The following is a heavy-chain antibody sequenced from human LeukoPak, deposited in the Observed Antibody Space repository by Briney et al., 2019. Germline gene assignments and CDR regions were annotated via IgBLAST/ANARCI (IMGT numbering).Heavy chain of an antibody. Sequence: SETLSLTCTVSGGSISSGGYYWSWIRQHPGKGLEWIGYIYYSGSTYYNPSLKSRVTISVDTSKNQFSLKLSSVTAADTAVYYCARDLLTPLDYWGQGTLVTVSS. V-gene: IGHV4-31*03. D-gene: IGHD2-15*01. J-gene: IGHJ4*02. CDR3: ARDLLTPLDY. CDR1: GGSISSGGYY. CDR2: IYYSGST.